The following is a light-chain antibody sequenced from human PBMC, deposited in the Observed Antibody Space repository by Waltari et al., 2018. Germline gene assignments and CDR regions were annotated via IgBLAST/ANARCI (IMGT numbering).Light chain of an antibody. J-gene: IGLJ3*02. V-gene: IGLV2-23*02. CDR3: CSYVGRNIWV. CDR2: EVI. CDR1: SSDVGFSNL. Sequence: QSALTQPASVSGPPGQSITTSRPGTSSDVGFSNLVSWYQQHPDKAPKLLVYEVIERPSGVSNRFSGSKSGNTASLTISGLQAEDEADYYCCSYVGRNIWVFGGGTKVTVL.